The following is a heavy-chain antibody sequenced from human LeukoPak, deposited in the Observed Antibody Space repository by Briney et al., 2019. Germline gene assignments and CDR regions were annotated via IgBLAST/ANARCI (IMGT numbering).Heavy chain of an antibody. CDR2: ISGSGGRT. CDR1: GFTFSSHA. J-gene: IGHJ6*02. V-gene: IGHV3-23*01. CDR3: AKGGGVVAAKEYYYRLDV. Sequence: GGSLRLSCAASGFTFSSHAMSWVRQAPGKGLEWVSAISGSGGRTYYADSVKGRFTISRDNPKNTLYLQMNSLRAEDTAVYYCAKGGGVVAAKEYYYRLDVWGQGTTVTVSS. D-gene: IGHD2-15*01.